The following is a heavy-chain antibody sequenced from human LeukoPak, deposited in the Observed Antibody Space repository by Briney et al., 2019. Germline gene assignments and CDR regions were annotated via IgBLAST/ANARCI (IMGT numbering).Heavy chain of an antibody. D-gene: IGHD2-2*01. V-gene: IGHV3-7*01. CDR3: ARAHYRSSDY. Sequence: GSLRLSCAASGFTFGSYWMSWVRQAPGKGLEWVANIKQDGSEKYYVDSVKGRFAISRDSARNSLYLQMNSLRAEDTAIYYCARAHYRSSDYWAQEPLAPVP. J-gene: IGHJ4*02. CDR2: IKQDGSEK. CDR1: GFTFGSYW.